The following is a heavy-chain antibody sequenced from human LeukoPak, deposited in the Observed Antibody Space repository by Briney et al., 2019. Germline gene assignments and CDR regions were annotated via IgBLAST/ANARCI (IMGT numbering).Heavy chain of an antibody. CDR3: GRDFGDSERGFDY. CDR1: GFSVSRNY. D-gene: IGHD4-17*01. CDR2: IYSDGTT. V-gene: IGHV3-53*01. J-gene: IGHJ4*02. Sequence: GGSLRLSCAVSGFSVSRNYMSWVRQAPGKGLEWVSLIYSDGTTYYADSVKGRFTISKDNSKNTLYLQMNSRRGEDTAIYYCGRDFGDSERGFDYWGQGTPVTVSS.